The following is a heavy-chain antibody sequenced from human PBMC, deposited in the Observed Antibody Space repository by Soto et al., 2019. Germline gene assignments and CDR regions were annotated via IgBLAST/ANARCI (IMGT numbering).Heavy chain of an antibody. CDR3: ARGVGVEPHYYYYYYMDV. D-gene: IGHD1-1*01. CDR2: INAGNGNT. V-gene: IGHV1-3*01. Sequence: GASVKVSCKASGYTFTIYAMHWVRQAPGQRLEWMGWINAGNGNTKYSQKFQGRVTITRDTSASTAYMELSSLRSEDTAVYYCARGVGVEPHYYYYYYMDVWGKGTTVTVSS. J-gene: IGHJ6*03. CDR1: GYTFTIYA.